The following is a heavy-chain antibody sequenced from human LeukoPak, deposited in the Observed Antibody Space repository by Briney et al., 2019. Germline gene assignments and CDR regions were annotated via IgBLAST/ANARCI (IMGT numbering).Heavy chain of an antibody. CDR2: LYSGGTT. CDR1: AFTVSSNY. CDR3: AREATYYYYGMDV. D-gene: IGHD5-12*01. Sequence: GGSLRLSCAASAFTVSSNYMTWVRQAPGKGLEWVSVLYSGGTTYYADSVKGRFTVSRDNSKNTLYLQMNSLRAEDTAVYYCAREATYYYYGMDVWGQGTTVTVSS. V-gene: IGHV3-53*01. J-gene: IGHJ6*02.